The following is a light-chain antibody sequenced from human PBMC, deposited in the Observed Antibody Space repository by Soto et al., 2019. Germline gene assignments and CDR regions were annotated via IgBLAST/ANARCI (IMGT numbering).Light chain of an antibody. CDR3: QQYGSSPPVVA. J-gene: IGKJ2*01. V-gene: IGKV3-20*01. CDR2: GAS. CDR1: QSVSSSY. Sequence: EIVLTQSPGTLCLSPGERATLSCRASQSVSSSYLAWYQQKPGQAPRLLIYGASSRATGIPDRFSGSGSGTDFTLTISRLEPEDLAVYYCQQYGSSPPVVAFGQGTKLEIK.